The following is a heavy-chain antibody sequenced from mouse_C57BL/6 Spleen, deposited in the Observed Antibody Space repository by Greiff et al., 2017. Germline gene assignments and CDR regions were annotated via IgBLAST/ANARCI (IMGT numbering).Heavy chain of an antibody. J-gene: IGHJ4*01. CDR2: ILPGSGIT. CDR1: GYTFTGYW. Sequence: QVQLLQSGAELMKPGASVKLSCKATGYTFTGYWIEWVKQRPGHGLEWIGEILPGSGITNYNDKFKGKATFTADKSSNTAYMQLSSLNTEDSASDYGAASDYCYDAMDYWGQGTSVTVSS. V-gene: IGHV1-9*01. D-gene: IGHD2-13*01. CDR3: AASDYCYDAMDY.